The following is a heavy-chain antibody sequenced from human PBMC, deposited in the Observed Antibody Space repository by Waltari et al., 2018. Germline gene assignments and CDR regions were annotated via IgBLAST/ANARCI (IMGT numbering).Heavy chain of an antibody. D-gene: IGHD5-12*01. Sequence: QVQLQESGPGLVKPSETLSLTCTVSGGSISSYYWRWLRQPPGKGLEWIGYIYYSGSTNYNPSLKSRVTISVDTSKNQFSLKLSSVTAADTAVYYCARRRRDGYNYDYWGQGTLVTVSS. J-gene: IGHJ4*02. V-gene: IGHV4-59*01. CDR2: IYYSGST. CDR3: ARRRRDGYNYDY. CDR1: GGSISSYY.